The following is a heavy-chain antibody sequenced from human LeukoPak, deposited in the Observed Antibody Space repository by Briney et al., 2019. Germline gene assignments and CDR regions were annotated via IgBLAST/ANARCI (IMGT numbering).Heavy chain of an antibody. CDR2: INAGNGNT. CDR1: GYTFTSYA. J-gene: IGHJ6*02. Sequence: ASVKVSCKASGYTFTSYAMHWVRQAPGQRLEWMGWINAGNGNTKYSQKFQGRVTITRDTSASTAYMELNSLRSEDTAVYYCARDSLSVLWFGELLDPQHWGIPKNYYYYGMDVWGQGTTVTVSS. D-gene: IGHD3-10*01. V-gene: IGHV1-3*01. CDR3: ARDSLSVLWFGELLDPQHWGIPKNYYYYGMDV.